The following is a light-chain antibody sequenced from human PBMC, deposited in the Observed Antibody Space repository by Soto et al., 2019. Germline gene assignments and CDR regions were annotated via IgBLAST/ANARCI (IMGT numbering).Light chain of an antibody. V-gene: IGKV3-20*01. Sequence: EIVLTQSPGTLSLSPGERAPLSCKASQSVSSNYLAWYQKKPGQAPRLLIYGASSRATGIPDRFSGSGSGTDFTLTLSRLDPEDFAVYYCQQYGSSPFTFGQGTKLEIK. J-gene: IGKJ2*01. CDR3: QQYGSSPFT. CDR1: QSVSSNY. CDR2: GAS.